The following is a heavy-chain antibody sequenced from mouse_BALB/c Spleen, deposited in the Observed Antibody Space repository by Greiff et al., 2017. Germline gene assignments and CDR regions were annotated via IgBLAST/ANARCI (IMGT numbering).Heavy chain of an antibody. J-gene: IGHJ4*01. CDR3: ARDRDGKDAMDY. D-gene: IGHD2-1*01. CDR1: GFTFSDYY. CDR2: ISDGGSYT. V-gene: IGHV5-4*02. Sequence: EVNVVESGGGLVKPGGSLKLSCAASGFTFSDYYMYWVRQTPEKRLEWVATISDGGSYTYYPDSVKGRFTISRDNAKNNLYLQMSSLKSEDTAMYYCARDRDGKDAMDYWGQGTSVTVSS.